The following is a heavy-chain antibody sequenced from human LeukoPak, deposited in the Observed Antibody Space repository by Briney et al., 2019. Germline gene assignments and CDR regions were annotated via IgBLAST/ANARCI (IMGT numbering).Heavy chain of an antibody. CDR1: GGTFSSYA. CDR3: ARTGTRRGDGMDV. CDR2: IIPIFGTA. J-gene: IGHJ6*04. V-gene: IGHV1-69*13. D-gene: IGHD6-13*01. Sequence: SVKVSCKASGGTFSSYAISWVRQAPGQGLEWMGGIIPIFGTANYAQKFQGRVTITADESTSTAYMELSSLRSEDTAVYYCARTGTRRGDGMDVWGKGTTVTVSS.